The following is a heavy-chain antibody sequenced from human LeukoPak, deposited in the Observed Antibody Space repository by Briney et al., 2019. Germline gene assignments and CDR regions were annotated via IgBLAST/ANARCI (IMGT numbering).Heavy chain of an antibody. V-gene: IGHV3-53*05. CDR1: GFTVSSNY. J-gene: IGHJ4*02. D-gene: IGHD2-15*01. CDR3: ARGLGSWYLFDY. Sequence: GGSLRLSCAASGFTVSSNYMSWVRQAPGKGLEWVSVIYSGGSTYYADSVKGRFTISRDNSKNTLYLQMGSLRAEDMAVYYCARGLGSWYLFDYWGQGTLVTVSS. CDR2: IYSGGST.